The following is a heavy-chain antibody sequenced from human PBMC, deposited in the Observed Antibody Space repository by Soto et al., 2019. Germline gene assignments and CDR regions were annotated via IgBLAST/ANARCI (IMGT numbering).Heavy chain of an antibody. V-gene: IGHV3-66*01. CDR1: GFIVSDTY. D-gene: IGHD2-15*01. Sequence: EVQLVESGGGLVQPGGSLRLSCTASGFIVSDTYVNWVRQAPGKGLEWVSVICNRGDTHYADSARGKFSLSRDISDNTLHLQMNNLRVEDTAVYYCAREPRYCRGGSCSITGDAYDIWGQGTMVTVSS. J-gene: IGHJ3*02. CDR2: ICNRGDT. CDR3: AREPRYCRGGSCSITGDAYDI.